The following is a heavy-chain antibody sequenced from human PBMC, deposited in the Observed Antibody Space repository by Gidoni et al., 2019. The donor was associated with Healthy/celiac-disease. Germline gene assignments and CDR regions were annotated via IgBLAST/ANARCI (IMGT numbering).Heavy chain of an antibody. D-gene: IGHD3-10*01. Sequence: QVQLVQSGAEVKKPGSPFKVSCKASVVTSSTSVISWVRQAPGPGLEWVGGIVPVFGTGDYAQKFQGRVTITADESTSTAYMELSNLRSEDTAVYYCARKGERWDVLEKFYFGVDVWGQGTTVTVSS. CDR1: VVTSSTSV. V-gene: IGHV1-69*01. CDR2: IVPVFGTG. J-gene: IGHJ6*02. CDR3: ARKGERWDVLEKFYFGVDV.